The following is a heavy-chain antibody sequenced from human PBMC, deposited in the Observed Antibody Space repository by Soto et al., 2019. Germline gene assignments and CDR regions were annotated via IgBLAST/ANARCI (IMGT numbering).Heavy chain of an antibody. Sequence: EVQLLESGGGLVQPGGSLRLSCAASGFTFSSYTMSWVRQGPGKGLEWVSGISSSGGSTVYADSVKGRFTISRDNFKNTLYLQMNRLRAEDTAVYYCAKGWGDYWGQGNPVTVSS. V-gene: IGHV3-23*01. CDR3: AKGWGDY. CDR2: ISSSGGST. J-gene: IGHJ4*02. D-gene: IGHD7-27*01. CDR1: GFTFSSYT.